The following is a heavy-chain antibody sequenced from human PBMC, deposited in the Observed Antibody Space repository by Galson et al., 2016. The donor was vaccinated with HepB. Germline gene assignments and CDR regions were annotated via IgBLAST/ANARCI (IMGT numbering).Heavy chain of an antibody. D-gene: IGHD5-18*01. CDR1: GGSFSGYY. CDR3: ARGPTAVANTGPFDY. J-gene: IGHJ4*02. V-gene: IGHV4-34*01. Sequence: SETLSLTCAVYGGSFSGYYWSWIRQPPGKGLEWIGEINHSGNTNYNPSLKSRVTVSVDTSKNQFSLKLRSVTAADTAVYYCARGPTAVANTGPFDYWGQGSLVTVSS. CDR2: INHSGNT.